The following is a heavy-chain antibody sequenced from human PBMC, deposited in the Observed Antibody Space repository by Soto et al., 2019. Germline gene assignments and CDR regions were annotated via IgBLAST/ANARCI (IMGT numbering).Heavy chain of an antibody. CDR3: ARVLCSSRPNYCPGWFDP. Sequence: RSLTCTVSGGSISSGANYWSWVRQGPGKGLEWSGNIYYSGSAYYNPSLKSRLTMSVDTPKNSFSLKLTSVTAADTAVYYCARVLCSSRPNYCPGWFDPWGQATRGTASS. CDR2: IYYSGSA. J-gene: IGHJ5*02. V-gene: IGHV4-31*03. CDR1: GGSISSGANY. D-gene: IGHD2-2*01.